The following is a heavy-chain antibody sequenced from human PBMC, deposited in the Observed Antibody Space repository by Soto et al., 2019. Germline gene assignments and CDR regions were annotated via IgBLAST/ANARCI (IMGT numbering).Heavy chain of an antibody. V-gene: IGHV3-74*01. CDR3: VREPWGFSGSWYDY. D-gene: IGHD6-13*01. CDR2: INHDGTNT. Sequence: SRFSVIHYCVHWFRPAPGKAMVWVSHINHDGTNTKYATSVKGRFTISRDNAKDTLYLQMDSVRVEDTAVYFCVREPWGFSGSWYDYWGQGTLVTVSS. CDR1: RFSVIHYC. J-gene: IGHJ4*02.